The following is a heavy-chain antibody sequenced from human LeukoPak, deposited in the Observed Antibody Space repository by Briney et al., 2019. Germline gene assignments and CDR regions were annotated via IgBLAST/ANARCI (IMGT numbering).Heavy chain of an antibody. CDR1: GGFNTHYY. CDR2: FYHSGST. V-gene: IGHV4-59*01. CDR3: ARGQWLPVFDF. Sequence: PSETLSLTCSVSGGFNTHYYWSWLRQPPGKGLEWIGYFYHSGSTNYNPSLKSRVTISVDTSKNHFSLKLSSVTAADTAVYYCARGQWLPVFDFWGQGTLVTVSS. J-gene: IGHJ4*02. D-gene: IGHD3-22*01.